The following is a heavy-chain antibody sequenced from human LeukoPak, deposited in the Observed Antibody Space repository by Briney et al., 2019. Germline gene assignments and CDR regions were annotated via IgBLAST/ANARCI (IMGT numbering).Heavy chain of an antibody. Sequence: GGSLRLSCAASGFTFSSYSMNWVRQAPGKGLEWVSFISSSGLYTYYAGSVKGRFTISRDNAKNSLYLQMNSLRAEDTAVYYCARALGYCSSTTCYADFDCWGQGTLVTVSS. CDR1: GFTFSSYS. CDR2: ISSSGLYT. V-gene: IGHV3-21*01. J-gene: IGHJ4*02. D-gene: IGHD2-2*03. CDR3: ARALGYCSSTTCYADFDC.